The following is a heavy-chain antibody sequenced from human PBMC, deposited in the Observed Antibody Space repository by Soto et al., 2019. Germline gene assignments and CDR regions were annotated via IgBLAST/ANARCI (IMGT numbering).Heavy chain of an antibody. CDR1: GFAFEGYS. Sequence: SLRLSVVASGFAFEGYSLRWVRQVAGKGLEWVAGISGNSGSSGYADSVRGRFTVSRDNAKNSLFLTMSSLSPEDTALYYCTKRRSARLGFDAFDLWGQGTMVTVSS. J-gene: IGHJ3*01. CDR3: TKRRSARLGFDAFDL. D-gene: IGHD6-19*01. CDR2: ISGNSGSS. V-gene: IGHV3-9*01.